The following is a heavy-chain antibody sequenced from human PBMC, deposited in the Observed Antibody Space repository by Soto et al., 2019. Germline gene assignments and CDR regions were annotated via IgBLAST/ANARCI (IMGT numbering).Heavy chain of an antibody. CDR3: AKDQGEPVVPAAIVFDY. J-gene: IGHJ4*02. CDR2: ISGSGGST. D-gene: IGHD2-2*02. Sequence: PGGSLRLSCAASGFTFSSYAMSWVRQAPGKGLEWVSAISGSGGSTYYADSVKGRFTISRDNSKNTLYLQMNSLRAEDTAVYYCAKDQGEPVVPAAIVFDYWGQGTLVTVSS. CDR1: GFTFSSYA. V-gene: IGHV3-23*01.